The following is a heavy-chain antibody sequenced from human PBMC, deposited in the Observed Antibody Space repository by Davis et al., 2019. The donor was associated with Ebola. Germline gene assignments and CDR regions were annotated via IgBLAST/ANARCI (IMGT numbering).Heavy chain of an antibody. CDR1: GFTFSSYW. Sequence: PGGSLRLSCAASGFTFSSYWMTWVRQASGKGLEWVGRIRSKANSYATAYAASVKGRFTISRDDSKNTAYLQMNSLKTEDTAVYYCTSRPTLVATDYWGQGTLVTVSS. J-gene: IGHJ4*02. D-gene: IGHD5-12*01. CDR3: TSRPTLVATDY. CDR2: IRSKANSYAT. V-gene: IGHV3-73*01.